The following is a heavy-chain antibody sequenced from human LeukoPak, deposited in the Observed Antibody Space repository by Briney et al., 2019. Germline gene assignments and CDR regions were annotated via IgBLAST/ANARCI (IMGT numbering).Heavy chain of an antibody. J-gene: IGHJ4*02. V-gene: IGHV3-30*18. CDR1: GFTFSSYG. CDR2: ISYDGSNK. Sequence: GGSLRLSCAASGFTFSSYGMHWVRQAPGEGLEWVAVISYDGSNKYYADSVKGRFTISRDNSKNTLYLQVNSLRAEDTAVYYCTKGGVVLTILDYWGQGTLVTVSS. D-gene: IGHD3-9*01. CDR3: TKGGVVLTILDY.